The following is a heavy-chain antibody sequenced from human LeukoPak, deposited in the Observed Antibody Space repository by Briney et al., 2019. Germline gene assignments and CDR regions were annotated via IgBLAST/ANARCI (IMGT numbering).Heavy chain of an antibody. CDR3: ARVFLGAKVRDWFDP. J-gene: IGHJ5*02. CDR2: IYYSGST. V-gene: IGHV4-39*01. Sequence: PSETLSLTCTVSGGSISSSSYYWGWIRQPPGKGLEWIGSIYYSGSTYYNPSLKSRVTISVDTSKNQFSLKLSSVTAADTAVYYCARVFLGAKVRDWFDPWGQGTLVTVSS. D-gene: IGHD1-26*01. CDR1: GGSISSSSYY.